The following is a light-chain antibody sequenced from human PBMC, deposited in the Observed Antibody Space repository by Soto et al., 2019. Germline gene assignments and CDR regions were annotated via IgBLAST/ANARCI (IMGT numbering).Light chain of an antibody. J-gene: IGKJ1*01. CDR3: QQYGTSPTWT. V-gene: IGKV3-20*01. CDR2: GAS. CDR1: QSVSSRY. Sequence: EIVLTQSPGTLSLSPGERATLSCRASQSVSSRYLAWYQQKPGQAPRLLIFGASSRATGIPDRFSGSGSGTDFTLTISRLEPEDFAVYYCQQYGTSPTWTFGQGTKVEIK.